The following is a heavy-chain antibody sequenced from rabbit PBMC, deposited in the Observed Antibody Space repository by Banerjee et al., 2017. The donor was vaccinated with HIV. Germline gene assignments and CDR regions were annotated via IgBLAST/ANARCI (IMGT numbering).Heavy chain of an antibody. CDR2: IYTGSSGST. Sequence: QEQLVESGGDLVQPEGSLTLTCKASGLDFSSSYYMCWVRQAPGKGLEWIACIYTGSSGSTYYASWAKGRFTISKTSSTTVTLQMTSLTAADTATYFCARGRTYYSRGWDVYYYAMDLWGQGTLVTVS. CDR3: ARGRTYYSRGWDVYYYAMDL. J-gene: IGHJ6*01. CDR1: GLDFSSSYY. D-gene: IGHD4-1*01. V-gene: IGHV1S45*01.